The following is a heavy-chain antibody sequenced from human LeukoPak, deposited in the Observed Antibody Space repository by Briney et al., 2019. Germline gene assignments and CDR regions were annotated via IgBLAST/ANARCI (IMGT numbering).Heavy chain of an antibody. Sequence: SVKVSCKASGGTFSSYAISWVRQAPGQGLEWMGGIIPIFGTANYAQKFQGRVTITTDESTSTAYMELSSLRSEDTAVYHCARGKKEDFWRCYPPYYYYYYLDVWGKGTTVTVSS. V-gene: IGHV1-69*05. CDR1: GGTFSSYA. CDR3: ARGKKEDFWRCYPPYYYYYYLDV. J-gene: IGHJ6*03. CDR2: IIPIFGTA. D-gene: IGHD3-3*01.